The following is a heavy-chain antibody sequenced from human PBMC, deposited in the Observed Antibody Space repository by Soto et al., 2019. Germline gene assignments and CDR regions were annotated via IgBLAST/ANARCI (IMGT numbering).Heavy chain of an antibody. CDR2: IWYDGSNK. Sequence: QVQLVESGGGVVQPGRSLRLSCAASGFTFSSYGMHWVRQAPGKGLEWVAVIWYDGSNKYYADSVKGRFTISRDNSKNTLYLQMNSLRAEETAVYYCARDWLEYCGGDCYNDYWGQGTLVTVSS. CDR1: GFTFSSYG. V-gene: IGHV3-33*01. CDR3: ARDWLEYCGGDCYNDY. J-gene: IGHJ4*02. D-gene: IGHD2-21*02.